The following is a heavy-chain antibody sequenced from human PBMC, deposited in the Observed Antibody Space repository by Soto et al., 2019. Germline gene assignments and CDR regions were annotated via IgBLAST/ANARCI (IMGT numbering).Heavy chain of an antibody. CDR1: GFNFNNYG. CDR3: ARRQITPPTRGAVAARGGMAL. V-gene: IGHV3-33*01. D-gene: IGHD6-13*01. CDR2: IWNDGNGS. Sequence: QVQLVESGGGVVQPGRSLRLSCAASGFNFNNYGMHWVRQAPGKGLEWVAVIWNDGNGSYYANSVKGRFTISRDNSKNSLYLQLRSLRAEDTAVSYCARRQITPPTRGAVAARGGMALWGQGTTVTVS. J-gene: IGHJ6*02.